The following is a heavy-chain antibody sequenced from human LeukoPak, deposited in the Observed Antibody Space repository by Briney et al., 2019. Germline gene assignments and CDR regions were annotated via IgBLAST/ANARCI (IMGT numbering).Heavy chain of an antibody. CDR1: GGSISSSSYY. J-gene: IGHJ5*02. V-gene: IGHV4-39*01. D-gene: IGHD6-13*01. Sequence: SETLSLTCTVSGGSISSSSYYWGWICQPPGKGLEWIGSIYYSGSTYYNPSLKSRVTISVDTSKNQFSLKLSSVTAADTAVYYCARRIAAAGSYNWFDPWGQGTLVTVSS. CDR2: IYYSGST. CDR3: ARRIAAAGSYNWFDP.